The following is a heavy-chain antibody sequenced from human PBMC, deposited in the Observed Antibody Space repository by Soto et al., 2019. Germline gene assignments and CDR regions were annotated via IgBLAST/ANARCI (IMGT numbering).Heavy chain of an antibody. CDR2: MNPNTGNS. CDR1: GYTFTSYD. J-gene: IGHJ4*02. CDR3: AKDRRITMVRGSLRSFDS. Sequence: GASVKVSCKASGYTFTSYDIYWVRQATGQGLEWMGWMNPNTGNSGYAQKFQGRVTMTSDTSISTAHMELSSLRVEDTAVYYCAKDRRITMVRGSLRSFDSWGQGTLVTVSS. D-gene: IGHD3-10*01. V-gene: IGHV1-8*01.